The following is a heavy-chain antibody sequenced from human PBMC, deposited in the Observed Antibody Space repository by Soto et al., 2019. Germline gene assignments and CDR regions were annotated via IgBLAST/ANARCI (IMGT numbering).Heavy chain of an antibody. V-gene: IGHV1-2*02. D-gene: IGHD3-22*01. CDR3: ARERGASSGPPVRAWFDP. Sequence: ASVKVSCKASGYTFTGYYMHWVRQAPGQGLEWMGWINPNSGGTNYAQKFQGRVTMTRDTSISTAYMGLSRLRSDDTAVYYCARERGASSGPPVRAWFDPWGQGTLVTVPQ. CDR1: GYTFTGYY. CDR2: INPNSGGT. J-gene: IGHJ5*02.